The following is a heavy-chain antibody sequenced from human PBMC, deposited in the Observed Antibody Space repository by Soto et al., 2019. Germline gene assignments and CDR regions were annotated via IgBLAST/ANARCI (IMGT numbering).Heavy chain of an antibody. Sequence: QVQLQVSGLGLVKPSGSLSLTCAVSSGSINNSNWWSWVRQPPGKGLEWIGEINHSGNVNYNPSLETRVIMSLDKSKNSFSLKLNSVTAADTAVYYCARNTRGLPPDLAYFFDSWGQGTLVTVSS. CDR3: ARNTRGLPPDLAYFFDS. J-gene: IGHJ4*02. V-gene: IGHV4-4*02. CDR1: SGSINNSNW. CDR2: INHSGNV. D-gene: IGHD5-18*01.